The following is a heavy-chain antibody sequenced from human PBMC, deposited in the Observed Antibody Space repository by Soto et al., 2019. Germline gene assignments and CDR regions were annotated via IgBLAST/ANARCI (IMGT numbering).Heavy chain of an antibody. CDR2: ISSSGSPI. Sequence: GGSLRLSCAASGFSLSSFEMNWFRQAPGKGLEWVSYISSSGSPIYYADSVKGRFTVSRDNAKNSLFLQMDSLRAEDTSVYYCATERRWELLWGQGTPVTVSS. V-gene: IGHV3-48*03. J-gene: IGHJ4*02. CDR1: GFSLSSFE. D-gene: IGHD1-26*01. CDR3: ATERRWELL.